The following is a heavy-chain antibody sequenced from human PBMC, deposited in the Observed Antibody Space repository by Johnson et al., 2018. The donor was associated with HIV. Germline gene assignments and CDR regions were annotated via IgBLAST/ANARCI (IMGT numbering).Heavy chain of an antibody. CDR3: ARGDWLTVITSPDAFDI. CDR1: GFTFSSYA. Sequence: VQLVESGGGVVQPGRSLRLSCAASGFTFSSYAMHWVRQAPGKGLEWVALISYDGPNKYYEDSVKGRFTISRDNSKNTLYLQMNSLRTEDTAVYYCARGDWLTVITSPDAFDIWGQGTMVTVSS. V-gene: IGHV3-30-3*01. CDR2: ISYDGPNK. D-gene: IGHD4-23*01. J-gene: IGHJ3*02.